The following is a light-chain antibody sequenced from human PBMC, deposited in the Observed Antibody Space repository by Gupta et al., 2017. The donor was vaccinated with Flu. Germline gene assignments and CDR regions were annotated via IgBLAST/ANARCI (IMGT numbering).Light chain of an antibody. CDR2: GAS. CDR1: QSISSN. V-gene: IGKV3-15*01. Sequence: PATLSVSPGERATLSCRTSQSISSNLAWYQQKPGQAPRLLIYGASTRATGIPARFSGSGSGTEFALTIGSLQSEDFAVYYCQQYNNWPETFGQGTKLEIK. CDR3: QQYNNWPET. J-gene: IGKJ2*01.